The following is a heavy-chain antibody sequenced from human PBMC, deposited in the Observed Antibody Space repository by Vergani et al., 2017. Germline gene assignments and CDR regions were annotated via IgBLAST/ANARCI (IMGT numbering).Heavy chain of an antibody. D-gene: IGHD4-17*01. J-gene: IGHJ6*03. Sequence: QVQLVESGGGVVHPGRSLRLSCAASGFTFSSYGMHWVRQAPGKGLEWVAVISYDGSNKYYADSVKGRFTISRDNSKNTLYLEMHSLRAEDTAVYYCAKDVSGYGDFYYMDVWGKGTTVTVSS. V-gene: IGHV3-30*18. CDR2: ISYDGSNK. CDR1: GFTFSSYG. CDR3: AKDVSGYGDFYYMDV.